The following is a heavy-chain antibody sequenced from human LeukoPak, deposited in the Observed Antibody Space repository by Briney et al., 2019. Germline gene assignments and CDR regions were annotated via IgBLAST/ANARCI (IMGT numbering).Heavy chain of an antibody. D-gene: IGHD3-10*01. CDR1: GYTFTGYY. J-gene: IGHJ4*02. Sequence: ASVKVSCKASGYTFTGYYMHWVRQAPGQGLEWMGWINPNSGGTNYAQKFQGRVTMTRNTSISTAYMELSSLRSEDTAVYYCARLYGSGSYDYWGQGTLVTVSS. CDR2: INPNSGGT. CDR3: ARLYGSGSYDY. V-gene: IGHV1-2*02.